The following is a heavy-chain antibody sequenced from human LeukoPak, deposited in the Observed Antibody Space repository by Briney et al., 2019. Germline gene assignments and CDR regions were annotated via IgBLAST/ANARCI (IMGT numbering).Heavy chain of an antibody. J-gene: IGHJ3*02. Sequence: SETLSLTCTVSGGSISSGDYYWSWIRQPPGKGLEWIGSIYYSGSTYYNPSLKSRVAISVDTSKNQFSLKLSSVTAADTAVYYCARRSDVSAFDIWGQGTMVTVSS. CDR2: IYYSGST. V-gene: IGHV4-39*01. CDR1: GGSISSGDYY. CDR3: ARRSDVSAFDI.